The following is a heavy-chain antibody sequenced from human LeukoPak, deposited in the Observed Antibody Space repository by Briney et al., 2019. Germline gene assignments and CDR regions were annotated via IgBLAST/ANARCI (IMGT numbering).Heavy chain of an antibody. CDR2: IYYSGST. D-gene: IGHD5-18*01. Sequence: SETLSLTCTVSGGSVSSGSYYWSWIRQPPGKGLEWIGYIYYSGSTNYNPSLKSRVTISVDTSKNQFSLKLSSVTAADTAVYYCASGGYSYDYWGQGTLVTVSS. J-gene: IGHJ4*02. CDR3: ASGGYSYDY. CDR1: GGSVSSGSYY. V-gene: IGHV4-61*01.